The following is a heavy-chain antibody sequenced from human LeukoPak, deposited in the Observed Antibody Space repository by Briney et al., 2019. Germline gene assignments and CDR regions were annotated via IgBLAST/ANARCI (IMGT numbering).Heavy chain of an antibody. J-gene: IGHJ4*02. Sequence: ASVKVSCKASGCTFSSYGISWVRQAPGQGLEWMGWISAYDGNTDYAQNLQGRVTMTTDTSTSTAYMELRSLRSDDTAVYYCARAVRGYSYAYLPYWGQGTLVTVSS. D-gene: IGHD5-18*01. V-gene: IGHV1-18*01. CDR3: ARAVRGYSYAYLPY. CDR1: GCTFSSYG. CDR2: ISAYDGNT.